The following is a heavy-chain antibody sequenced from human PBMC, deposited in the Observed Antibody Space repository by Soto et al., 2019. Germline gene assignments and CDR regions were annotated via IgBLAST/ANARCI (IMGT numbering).Heavy chain of an antibody. CDR2: IYDSESA. Sequence: SETLSLTCTVSGESISSGGYYWSWIRHHPGKGLEWIGYIYDSESAYYNPSLKSRVTISMDTSKNHFAMKLSSVTAADTAVYYCARASSSSSAADYWGQGTLVTVSS. J-gene: IGHJ4*02. V-gene: IGHV4-31*03. CDR3: ARASSSSSAADY. CDR1: GESISSGGYY. D-gene: IGHD6-6*01.